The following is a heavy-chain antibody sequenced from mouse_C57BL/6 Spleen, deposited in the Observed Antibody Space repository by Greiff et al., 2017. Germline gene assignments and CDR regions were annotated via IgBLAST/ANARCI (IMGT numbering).Heavy chain of an antibody. J-gene: IGHJ2*01. CDR3: ARDVDY. Sequence: EVQLQQSGPGLVKPSQSLSLTCSVTGYSITSGYYWNWIRQFPGNKLEWMGYISYDGSNNYNPSLKNRISITRDTSKNQFFLKLNSVTTEDTATYYCARDVDYGGQGTTLTVAS. V-gene: IGHV3-6*01. CDR2: ISYDGSN. CDR1: GYSITSGYY.